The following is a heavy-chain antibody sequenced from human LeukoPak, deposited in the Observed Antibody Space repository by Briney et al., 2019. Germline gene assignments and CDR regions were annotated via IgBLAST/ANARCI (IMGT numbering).Heavy chain of an antibody. V-gene: IGHV3-21*01. CDR2: INNSGDNK. Sequence: PGGSLRLSCAASGYTSSCCSMNWVRQAPGKGLEWLSSINNSGDNKYHADSVQGRFTISRDNAKNSLYLQMNSLRAEDTAVYYCARELDRIQDLDSWGQGTQVTVSS. CDR3: ARELDRIQDLDS. J-gene: IGHJ4*02. CDR1: GYTSSCCS. D-gene: IGHD1-1*01.